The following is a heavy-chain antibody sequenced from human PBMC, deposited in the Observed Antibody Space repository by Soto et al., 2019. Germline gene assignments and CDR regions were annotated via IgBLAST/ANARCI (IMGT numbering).Heavy chain of an antibody. CDR1: GGSMTSYY. CDR2: IYYGGST. CDR3: ARHVGKWGFDY. D-gene: IGHD1-26*01. J-gene: IGHJ4*02. V-gene: IGHV4-59*08. Sequence: SDTLSLTCAVSGGSMTSYYWSWVRQTPEKGLEWIANIYYGGSTTHNPSLKSRATISVDTFRNQFPLKLTSVTATDTAVYYCARHVGKWGFDYWGQGTLVTVSS.